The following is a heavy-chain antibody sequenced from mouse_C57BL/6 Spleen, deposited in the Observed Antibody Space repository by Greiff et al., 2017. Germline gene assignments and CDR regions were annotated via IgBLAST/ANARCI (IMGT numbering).Heavy chain of an antibody. CDR2: IHPNSGST. D-gene: IGHD1-1*01. CDR1: GYTSTSYW. CDR3: ARSPGGSTLDY. Sequence: QVQLQQPGAELVKPGASVKLSCKASGYTSTSYWMHWVKQRPGQGLEWIGMIHPNSGSTNYNEKFKSKATLTVDKSSSTAYMQLSSLTSEDSAVYYCARSPGGSTLDYWGQGTTLTVSS. V-gene: IGHV1-64*01. J-gene: IGHJ2*01.